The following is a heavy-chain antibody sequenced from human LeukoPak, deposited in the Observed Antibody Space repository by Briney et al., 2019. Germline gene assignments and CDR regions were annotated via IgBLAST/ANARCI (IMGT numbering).Heavy chain of an antibody. D-gene: IGHD1-14*01. CDR3: ARKILGGFNPGAY. CDR1: LDSTTSNF. CDR2: IHRSGSP. Sequence: PSETLSLTCTVSLDSTTSNFWSWVRQPPGKGLEWIGEIHRSGSPNYNPSLQSRVTISIDRSRNQIVLELSSVTAADTAVYYCARKILGGFNPGAYWGQGTLVTVSS. V-gene: IGHV4-4*02. J-gene: IGHJ4*02.